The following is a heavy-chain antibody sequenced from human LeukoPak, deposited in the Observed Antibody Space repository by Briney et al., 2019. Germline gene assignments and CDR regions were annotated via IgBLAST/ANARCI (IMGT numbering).Heavy chain of an antibody. J-gene: IGHJ4*02. V-gene: IGHV4-38-2*02. CDR1: GYSISSGYY. D-gene: IGHD1-26*01. CDR2: IYHSGST. CDR3: ARVGFTSFDY. Sequence: SETLSLTCTVSGYSISSGYYWGWIRQPPGKGLKWIGSIYHSGSTYYNPSLKSRVTISVDTSKNQFSLKLSSVTAADTAVYYCARVGFTSFDYWGQGTLVTVSS.